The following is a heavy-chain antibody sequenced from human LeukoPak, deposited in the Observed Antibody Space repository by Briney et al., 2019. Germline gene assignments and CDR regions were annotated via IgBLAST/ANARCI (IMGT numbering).Heavy chain of an antibody. CDR2: IYYSGST. V-gene: IGHV4-31*03. J-gene: IGHJ3*02. D-gene: IGHD3-10*01. CDR1: GGSLSSGNYY. CDR3: ATEGRIIRGVIDI. Sequence: SETLSLTCTVSGGSLSSGNYYWSWLRQHPGRRLEYIGYIYYSGSTYYNPSLKSRVTISVDTSQNQFSLKLSSVTAADTAVYYCATEGRIIRGVIDIWGQGPMVTVSS.